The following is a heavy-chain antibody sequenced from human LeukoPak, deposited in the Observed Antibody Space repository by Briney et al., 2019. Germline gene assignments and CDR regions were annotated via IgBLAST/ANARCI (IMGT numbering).Heavy chain of an antibody. CDR3: TRDRGAYNLYDY. Sequence: QPGGSLRLSCAASGFTFSSYTMHWIRQAPGKGLEWVGFIRSKAYGETADYAASVKGRFTISRDDSKAIAYLQMNSLKTEDTAVYHCTRDRGAYNLYDYWGQGTLVTVSS. J-gene: IGHJ4*02. V-gene: IGHV3-49*03. CDR1: GFTFSSYT. D-gene: IGHD1-1*01. CDR2: IRSKAYGETA.